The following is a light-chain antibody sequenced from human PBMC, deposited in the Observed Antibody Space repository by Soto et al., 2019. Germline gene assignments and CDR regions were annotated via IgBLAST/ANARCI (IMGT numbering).Light chain of an antibody. V-gene: IGKV3-20*01. Sequence: IVLTQSPATLSLSPGERATLSCRASQSVSSYLAWYQQKPGQAPRLLIYGVSSRATGVPVSFSGSGSGTDFTLTISRLEPEDFAVYYCQQYVSAPITFGQGTRLEIK. CDR2: GVS. CDR1: QSVSSY. CDR3: QQYVSAPIT. J-gene: IGKJ5*01.